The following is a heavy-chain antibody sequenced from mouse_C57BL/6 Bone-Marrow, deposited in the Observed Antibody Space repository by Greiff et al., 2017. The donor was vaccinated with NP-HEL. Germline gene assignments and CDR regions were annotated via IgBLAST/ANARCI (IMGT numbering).Heavy chain of an antibody. D-gene: IGHD2-10*01. Sequence: EVMLVESGGGLVKPGGSLKLSCAASGFTFSSYAMSWVRQTPEKRLEWVATISDGGSYTYYPDNVKGRFTISRDNAKNNLYLQMSHLKSEDTAMYYCARELLPMDYWGQGTSVTVSS. CDR3: ARELLPMDY. CDR1: GFTFSSYA. V-gene: IGHV5-4*01. J-gene: IGHJ4*01. CDR2: ISDGGSYT.